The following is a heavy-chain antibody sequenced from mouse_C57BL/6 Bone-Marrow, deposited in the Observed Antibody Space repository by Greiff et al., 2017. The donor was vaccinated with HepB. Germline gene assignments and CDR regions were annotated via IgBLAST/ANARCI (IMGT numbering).Heavy chain of an antibody. Sequence: QVQLQQPGAELVRPGSSVKLSCKASGYTFTSYWMHWVKQRPIQGLEWIGNIDPSDSETHYNQKFKDKATLTVDKSSSTAYMQLSSLTSEDSAVYYCARDYYGSSYYFDHWGQGTTLTVSS. V-gene: IGHV1-52*01. CDR1: GYTFTSYW. J-gene: IGHJ2*01. CDR2: IDPSDSET. CDR3: ARDYYGSSYYFDH. D-gene: IGHD1-1*01.